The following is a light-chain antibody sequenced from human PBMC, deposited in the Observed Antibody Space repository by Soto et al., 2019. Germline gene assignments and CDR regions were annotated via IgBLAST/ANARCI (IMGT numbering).Light chain of an antibody. CDR3: QQLNSYPRVT. Sequence: IQLTQSPSSLSASVGDRVTITCRASQGISSYLAWYQQKPGKAPKLLIYAASTLQSGVPSRFSGSGSGTDFTLTISSLQPEDFATYYCQQLNSYPRVTVGGGTKVDSK. CDR1: QGISSY. CDR2: AAS. V-gene: IGKV1-9*01. J-gene: IGKJ4*01.